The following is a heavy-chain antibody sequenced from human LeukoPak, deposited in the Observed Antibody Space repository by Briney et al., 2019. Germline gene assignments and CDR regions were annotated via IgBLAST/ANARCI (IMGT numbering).Heavy chain of an antibody. V-gene: IGHV1-2*02. J-gene: IGHJ4*02. Sequence: ASVKVSCKASGYTFTGYYMHWVRQAPGQGLEWMGWINPNSGGTNYAQKFQGRVTMTRDTSISTAYMELSRLRSDDTAVYYCARDRAAYYYDSSGYCFDYWGQGTLVTISS. CDR3: ARDRAAYYYDSSGYCFDY. CDR1: GYTFTGYY. CDR2: INPNSGGT. D-gene: IGHD3-22*01.